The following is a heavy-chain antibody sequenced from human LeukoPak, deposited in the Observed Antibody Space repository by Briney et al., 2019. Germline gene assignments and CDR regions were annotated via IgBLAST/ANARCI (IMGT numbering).Heavy chain of an antibody. V-gene: IGHV4-38-2*01. CDR1: GSSISNGYY. D-gene: IGHD3-3*01. J-gene: IGHJ5*02. Sequence: SATLPLTCAVAGSSISNGYYWVWLRQPPGKGREWIGQINKSGSTAYNPSVKSPVTISVDTSKNQFSLKLNSVTAADTAVYYCARGGFLVQNNFDHWGQGTLVTVSS. CDR3: ARGGFLVQNNFDH. CDR2: INKSGST.